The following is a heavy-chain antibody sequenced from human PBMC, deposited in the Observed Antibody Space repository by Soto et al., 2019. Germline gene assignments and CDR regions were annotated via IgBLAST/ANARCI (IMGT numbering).Heavy chain of an antibody. D-gene: IGHD6-13*01. CDR2: IWYDGSNK. V-gene: IGHV3-33*01. Sequence: GGSLRLSCAASGFTFSSYGMHWVRQAPGKGLEWVAVIWYDGSNKYYADSVKGRFTISRDNSKNTLYLQMNSLRAEDTAVYYCARGHIAAAGPDVFDIWGQGTMVTVSS. CDR3: ARGHIAAAGPDVFDI. J-gene: IGHJ3*02. CDR1: GFTFSSYG.